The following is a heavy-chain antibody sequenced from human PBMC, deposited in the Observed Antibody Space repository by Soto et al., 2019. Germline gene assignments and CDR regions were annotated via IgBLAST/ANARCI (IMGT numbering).Heavy chain of an antibody. CDR2: IIPILGIA. J-gene: IGHJ3*02. CDR1: GGTFSSYT. Sequence: QVQLVQSGAEVKKPGSSVKVSCKASGGTFSSYTISWVRQAPGQGLEWMGRIIPILGIANYAQKFQGRVTITADKSTSTAYMELSSLRSEDTAVYYCAGHLYDSDDAFDIWGQGTMVTVSS. D-gene: IGHD3-3*01. CDR3: AGHLYDSDDAFDI. V-gene: IGHV1-69*02.